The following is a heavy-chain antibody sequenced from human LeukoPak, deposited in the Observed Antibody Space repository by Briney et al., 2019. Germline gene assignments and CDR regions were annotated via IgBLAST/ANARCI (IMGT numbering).Heavy chain of an antibody. J-gene: IGHJ6*02. CDR3: ARYCGGDCYGMDV. Sequence: PGGSLRLYCAVSGFTVSVYYMSWVRQAPGKGLEWVANIKQDGSEKDYVDSVKGRFTISRDNAKNSLYLQMNNLRAEDTAVYYCARYCGGDCYGMDVWGQGTTVTVSS. D-gene: IGHD2-21*01. CDR1: GFTVSVYY. CDR2: IKQDGSEK. V-gene: IGHV3-7*01.